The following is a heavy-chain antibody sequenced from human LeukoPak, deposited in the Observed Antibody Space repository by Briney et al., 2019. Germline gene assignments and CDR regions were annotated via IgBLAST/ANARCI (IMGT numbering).Heavy chain of an antibody. V-gene: IGHV4-39*07. CDR3: ASINGYCSSTSCLDAFDI. CDR2: IYYSGST. CDR1: GGSISSSSYY. J-gene: IGHJ3*02. Sequence: SETLSLTCTVSGGSISSSSYYWGWIRQPPGKGLEWIGSIYYSGSTYYNPSLKSRVTMSVDTSKNQFSLKLSSVTAADTAVYYCASINGYCSSTSCLDAFDIWGQGTMVTVSS. D-gene: IGHD2-2*01.